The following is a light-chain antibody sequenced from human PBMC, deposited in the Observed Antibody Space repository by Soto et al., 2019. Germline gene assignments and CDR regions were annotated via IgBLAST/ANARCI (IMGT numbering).Light chain of an antibody. CDR2: KGA. V-gene: IGLV2-14*02. CDR1: SSDVGDYNS. Sequence: QSALAQPASVSGSPGQSITISCTGTSSDVGDYNSVSWYQQHPRRAPQVIIYKGAQRPSGVSNRFSGSTSGNAASLTISGLQADDEADYFCRSPARDSTYVFGTGTKVTVL. J-gene: IGLJ1*01. CDR3: RSPARDSTYV.